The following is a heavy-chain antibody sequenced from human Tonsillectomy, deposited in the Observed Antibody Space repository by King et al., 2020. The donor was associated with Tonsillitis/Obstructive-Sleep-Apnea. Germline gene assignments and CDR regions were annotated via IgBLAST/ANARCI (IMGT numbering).Heavy chain of an antibody. V-gene: IGHV3-21*01. CDR3: ARADAYMTTITTGDY. D-gene: IGHD3-22*01. J-gene: IGHJ4*02. Sequence: VQLVESGGGLVKPGGSLRLSCAASGFTISRYSMNWVRQAPGKGLEWVSSISSSGTFIYYADSVKGRFAISRDIAQNSLYLKMHSLRAEDPAIYYCARADAYMTTITTGDYWGQGTLVTVSS. CDR1: GFTISRYS. CDR2: ISSSGTFI.